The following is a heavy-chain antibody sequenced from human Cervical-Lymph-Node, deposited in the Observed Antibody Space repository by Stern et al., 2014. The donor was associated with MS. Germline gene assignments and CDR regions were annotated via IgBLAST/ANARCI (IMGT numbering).Heavy chain of an antibody. CDR3: AHRTAGPFDY. V-gene: IGHV2-5*02. J-gene: IGHJ4*02. Sequence: QVTLKESGPALVKPTQTLTLTCTFSGFSLSTSGLGGGWIRQPPGEAREWLAYIYCDDQKRYSPSLKSRLTITKDTSKNQVVLTLTNVDPVDTATYYCAHRTAGPFDYWGQGTLVTVSS. CDR1: GFSLSTSGLG. CDR2: IYCDDQK.